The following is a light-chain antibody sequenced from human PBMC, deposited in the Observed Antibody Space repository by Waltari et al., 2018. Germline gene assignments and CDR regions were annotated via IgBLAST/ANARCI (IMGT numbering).Light chain of an antibody. J-gene: IGLJ3*02. CDR3: SSFTSKRTVV. CDR2: DVS. V-gene: IGLV2-14*03. Sequence: QSALTQPASVSGSPGQSITISCSGSRSDVGDYNYVSWYQQHPGKAPKLLIYDVSKRHSGASNRFSGSKSGNTASLTLSGLQAEDEADYYCSSFTSKRTVVFGGGTKVTV. CDR1: RSDVGDYNY.